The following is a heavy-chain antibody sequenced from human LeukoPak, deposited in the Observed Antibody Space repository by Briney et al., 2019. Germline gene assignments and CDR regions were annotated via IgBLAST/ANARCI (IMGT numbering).Heavy chain of an antibody. D-gene: IGHD5-18*01. CDR1: GGTFSSYA. CDR3: ARDHNGYNYGLLHY. V-gene: IGHV1-69*01. Sequence: SVKVSCKASGGTFSSYAISWVRQAPGQGLEWMGGIIPIFGTANYAQKFQGRVTITADESTSTAYMELSSLRSEDTAVYYCARDHNGYNYGLLHYWGQGTLVTVSS. J-gene: IGHJ4*01. CDR2: IIPIFGTA.